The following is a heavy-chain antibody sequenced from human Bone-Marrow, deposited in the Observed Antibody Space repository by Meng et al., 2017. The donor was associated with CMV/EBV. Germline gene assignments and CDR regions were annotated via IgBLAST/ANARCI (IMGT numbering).Heavy chain of an antibody. D-gene: IGHD3-3*01. Sequence: GESLKISCAASGFTFSSYEMNWARQAPGKGLEWVSYISSSGSTIYYADSVKGRFTIPRDNAKNSLYLQMNSLRAEDTAVYYCARHSLRFLVPDWGHGTTVTVSS. J-gene: IGHJ6*02. CDR2: ISSSGSTI. V-gene: IGHV3-48*03. CDR1: GFTFSSYE. CDR3: ARHSLRFLVPD.